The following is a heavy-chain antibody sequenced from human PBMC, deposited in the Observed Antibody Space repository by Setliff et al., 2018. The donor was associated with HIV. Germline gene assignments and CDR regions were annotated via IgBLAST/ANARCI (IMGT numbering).Heavy chain of an antibody. D-gene: IGHD2-2*01. J-gene: IGHJ3*01. CDR3: AGVPEVPISGLITSWGAFDF. V-gene: IGHV1-69*13. CDR2: IIPMFRAS. CDR1: GNNIDRYG. Sequence: ASVKVSCKTFGNNIDRYGISWVRQAPGQGLEWMGGIIPMFRASNFAQNFQGRVTFTADDSTTTVYMGISSLRFEDTAIYYCAGVPEVPISGLITSWGAFDFWGQGTMVTVSS.